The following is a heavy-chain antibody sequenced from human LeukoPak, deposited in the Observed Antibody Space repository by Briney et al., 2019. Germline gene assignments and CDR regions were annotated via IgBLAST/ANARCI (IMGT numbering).Heavy chain of an antibody. D-gene: IGHD6-19*01. CDR3: ARDPTTVAGTTGFDY. CDR2: IWYDGSNK. V-gene: IGHV3-33*08. Sequence: PGGSLRLSCTASGLTFSSYGMHWVRQAPGKGLEWVAVIWYDGSNKYYADSVKDRFTISRDNSKNTLYLQMNSLRAEDTAVYYCARDPTTVAGTTGFDYWGQGTLVTVSS. CDR1: GLTFSSYG. J-gene: IGHJ4*02.